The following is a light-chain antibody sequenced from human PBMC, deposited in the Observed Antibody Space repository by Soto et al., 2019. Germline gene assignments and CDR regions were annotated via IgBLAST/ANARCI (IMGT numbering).Light chain of an antibody. CDR1: QSVLSSSNSQNY. Sequence: DIVMTQSPDSLAVSLGERATINCKSSQSVLSSSNSQNYLVWYQQKPGQPPKLLIYWASTRESGVPDRFSGSGSGTDFTLTISSLQAEDVAVYYCQQYYSIPWTFGQGTKVEIK. J-gene: IGKJ1*01. V-gene: IGKV4-1*01. CDR2: WAS. CDR3: QQYYSIPWT.